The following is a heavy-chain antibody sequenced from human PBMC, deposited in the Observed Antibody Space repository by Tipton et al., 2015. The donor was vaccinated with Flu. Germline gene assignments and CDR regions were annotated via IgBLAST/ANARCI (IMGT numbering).Heavy chain of an antibody. CDR1: GGSFSGYF. CDR3: ARVSPRRVTAIVVVMLPEGYFAY. Sequence: LRLSCSVYGGSFSGYFWTWIRQPPGKGLEWIGEINHSGSTHYNSSLKSRVTMSVDSSKNQFSLQLTSVTAADTAVYYCARVSPRRVTAIVVVMLPEGYFAYWGQGSLVTVSS. J-gene: IGHJ4*02. V-gene: IGHV4-34*01. CDR2: INHSGST. D-gene: IGHD3-22*01.